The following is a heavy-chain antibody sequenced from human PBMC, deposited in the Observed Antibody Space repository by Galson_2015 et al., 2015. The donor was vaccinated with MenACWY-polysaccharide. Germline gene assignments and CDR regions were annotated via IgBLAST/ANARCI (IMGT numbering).Heavy chain of an antibody. D-gene: IGHD2/OR15-2a*01. J-gene: IGHJ4*02. CDR2: ISDRVDST. CDR3: ARGSNIWKYLDY. Sequence: SLRLSCAGSGVTLSNYGMSWVRQAPGKGLEWGSVISDRVDSTHYADSAKGRFTVSRDNSRNTLYLQMNSLRGDDTAVYFCARGSNIWKYLDYWGQGALVTVSS. CDR1: GVTLSNYG. V-gene: IGHV3-23*01.